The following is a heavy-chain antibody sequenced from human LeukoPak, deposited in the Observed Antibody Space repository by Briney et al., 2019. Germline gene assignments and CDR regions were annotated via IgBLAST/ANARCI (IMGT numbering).Heavy chain of an antibody. CDR1: GFTFSTFD. CDR3: AREGRGYSYAFEY. J-gene: IGHJ4*02. D-gene: IGHD5-18*01. Sequence: PGGSLRLSCAASGFTFSTFDMNWVRQAPGKGLEWVSSIRSSSSYIYYADSVKGRFTISRDNGQNTLYLQMNSLRAEDTAVYYCAREGRGYSYAFEYWGQGTLVTVSS. V-gene: IGHV3-21*01. CDR2: IRSSSSYI.